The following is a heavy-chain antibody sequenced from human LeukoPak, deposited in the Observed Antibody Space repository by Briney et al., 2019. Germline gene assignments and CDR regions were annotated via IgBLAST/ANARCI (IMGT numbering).Heavy chain of an antibody. V-gene: IGHV1-18*01. CDR3: ARGSRGDTVTTVPDIYSDASDI. D-gene: IGHD4-17*01. Sequence: ASVKVSCKASGYTFTSYGISWVRQAPRQGLEWMGWISAYNGNTNYAQKLQGRVTMTTDTSTSTAYMELSSLRSEDTAVYYCARGSRGDTVTTVPDIYSDASDIWGQGTMVTVSS. CDR1: GYTFTSYG. CDR2: ISAYNGNT. J-gene: IGHJ3*02.